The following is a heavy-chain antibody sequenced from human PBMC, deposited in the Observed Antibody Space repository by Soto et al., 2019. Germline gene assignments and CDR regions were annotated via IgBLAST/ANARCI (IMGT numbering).Heavy chain of an antibody. J-gene: IGHJ6*02. CDR2: IIPIFGTA. CDR3: AREGAARRGSYYYGMDV. CDR1: GGTFSSYA. Sequence: QVQLVQSGAEVKKPGSSVKVSCKASGGTFSSYAISWVRQAPGQGLEWMGGIIPIFGTANYAQKFQGRVTITADESTSTAYMELSSLRSEDTAVYYCAREGAARRGSYYYGMDVWGQGTTVTGSS. D-gene: IGHD3-10*01. V-gene: IGHV1-69*01.